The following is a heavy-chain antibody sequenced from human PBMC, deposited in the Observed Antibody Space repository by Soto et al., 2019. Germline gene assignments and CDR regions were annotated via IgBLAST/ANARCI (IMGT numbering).Heavy chain of an antibody. J-gene: IGHJ4*02. V-gene: IGHV3-21*01. CDR3: ARDRGDYEGLVPYSIDH. Sequence: EVQLVESGGGLVKPGGSLRLSCAASGFTFSSYSMHWVRQAPGKGLEWVSSISSRSRSIYYADSQKGRFTISRDNTKNSLYLQMNNLRAEDTAVYYCARDRGDYEGLVPYSIDHCCQGTLVSVSS. CDR2: ISSRSRSI. CDR1: GFTFSSYS. D-gene: IGHD4-17*01.